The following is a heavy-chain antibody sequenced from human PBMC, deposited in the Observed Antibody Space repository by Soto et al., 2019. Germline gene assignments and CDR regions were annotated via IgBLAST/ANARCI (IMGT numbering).Heavy chain of an antibody. CDR1: GFTFSSYG. D-gene: IGHD3-22*01. CDR2: ISYDGSNK. Sequence: GGSLRLSCAASGFTFSSYGMHWVRQAPGKGLEWVAVISYDGSNKYYADSVKGRFTISRDNSKNTLYLQMNSLRAEDTAVYYCAKGLWLVGIKATYYYYGMDVWGQGTTVTVSS. CDR3: AKGLWLVGIKATYYYYGMDV. V-gene: IGHV3-30*18. J-gene: IGHJ6*02.